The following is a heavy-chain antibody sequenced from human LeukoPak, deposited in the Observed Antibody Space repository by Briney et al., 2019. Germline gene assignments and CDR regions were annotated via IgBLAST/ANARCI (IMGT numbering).Heavy chain of an antibody. V-gene: IGHV4-59*08. CDR3: ASSTYDSSGRFDY. CDR1: GGSISSYY. CDR2: IYYSGST. D-gene: IGHD3-22*01. Sequence: PSETLSLTCTVSGGSISSYYWSWIRQPPGKGLEGIGYIYYSGSTNYNPSLKSRVTISVDTSKNQFSLKLSSVTAADTAVYYCASSTYDSSGRFDYWGQGTLVTVSS. J-gene: IGHJ4*02.